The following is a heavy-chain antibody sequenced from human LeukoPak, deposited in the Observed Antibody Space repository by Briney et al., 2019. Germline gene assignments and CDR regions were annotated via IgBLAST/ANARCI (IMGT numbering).Heavy chain of an antibody. CDR1: GFTFSNYS. CDR2: ISSSGGSI. CDR3: AGDPWTDDRTTEDY. D-gene: IGHD3-9*01. J-gene: IGHJ4*02. V-gene: IGHV3-48*01. Sequence: PGGSLRLSCAASGFTFSNYSMNWVRQAPEKGLEWVSYISSSGGSIYYGDSVKGRFTASRDNAKNSLYLQMNSLRAEDTAVYYCAGDPWTDDRTTEDYWGQGTLVTVSP.